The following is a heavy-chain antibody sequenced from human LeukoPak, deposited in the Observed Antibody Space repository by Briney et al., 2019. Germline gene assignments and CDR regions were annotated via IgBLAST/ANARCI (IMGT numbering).Heavy chain of an antibody. D-gene: IGHD2-21*02. CDR2: INPSGGST. CDR1: GYTFTSYY. Sequence: ASVQVSCQASGYTFTSYYRHWVRPAPGQGLAWMGIINPSGGSTSYAQKFQGRVTMTRDSSTSTVYMELSSLRSEDTAVYYCARGVVTAMGAFDIWGQGTMVTVSS. J-gene: IGHJ3*02. V-gene: IGHV1-46*01. CDR3: ARGVVTAMGAFDI.